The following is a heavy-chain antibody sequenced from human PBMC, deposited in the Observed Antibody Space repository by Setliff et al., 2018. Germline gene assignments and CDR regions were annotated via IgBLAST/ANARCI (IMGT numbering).Heavy chain of an antibody. CDR3: AKQGDLAFDY. Sequence: ASVKVSCKTSGYSFINYGLSWMRQAPGQGLEWVGWISGYNGNTDYAQNLQGRVTMTRDTSSSTIYMEVNSLTSDDTAVYFCAKQGDLAFDYWGQGTQVTVSS. D-gene: IGHD3-16*01. V-gene: IGHV1-18*01. CDR1: GYSFINYG. CDR2: ISGYNGNT. J-gene: IGHJ4*02.